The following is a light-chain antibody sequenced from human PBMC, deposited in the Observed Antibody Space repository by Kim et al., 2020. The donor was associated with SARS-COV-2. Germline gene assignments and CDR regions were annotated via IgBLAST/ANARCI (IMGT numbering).Light chain of an antibody. V-gene: IGKV3-15*01. Sequence: EIVMTQSPATLSVSPGERATLSCRASQSISNNLAWYQQKPGQAPRLLIYGASTRATGIPARFSGSGSGTEFTLTISSLQSEDFALYYCHQYNNRPPWTFGQGTKVDIK. CDR1: QSISNN. CDR3: HQYNNRPPWT. CDR2: GAS. J-gene: IGKJ1*01.